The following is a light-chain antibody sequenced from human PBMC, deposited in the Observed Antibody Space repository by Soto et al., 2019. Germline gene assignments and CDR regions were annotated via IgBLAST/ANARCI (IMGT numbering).Light chain of an antibody. CDR2: GAS. V-gene: IGKV3-20*01. CDR3: QQYDSSFRYT. J-gene: IGKJ2*01. CDR1: QSVNGNY. Sequence: EIVLTQSPGTLSLSPGERATLSCRASQSVNGNYLTWYQQKPGQAPRLLIYGASSRATGIPDRFSGSGSGTDFTLTIRRLEPEDFAVSYGQQYDSSFRYTFGQGTKLEIK.